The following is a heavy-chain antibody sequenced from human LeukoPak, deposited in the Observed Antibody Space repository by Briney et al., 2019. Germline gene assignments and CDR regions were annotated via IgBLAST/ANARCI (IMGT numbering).Heavy chain of an antibody. Sequence: PSETLSLTCTVSGGSISNYYWSWIRQPAGKGLEWIGRIYSSGGTNYNPSLKSRVTMSVDTSKNQFSLKLSSVTAADTAVYHCARVHFDTTGAYYYYYYMDVWGKGTTVTVSS. J-gene: IGHJ6*03. CDR3: ARVHFDTTGAYYYYYYMDV. CDR1: GGSISNYY. D-gene: IGHD3-22*01. CDR2: IYSSGGT. V-gene: IGHV4-4*07.